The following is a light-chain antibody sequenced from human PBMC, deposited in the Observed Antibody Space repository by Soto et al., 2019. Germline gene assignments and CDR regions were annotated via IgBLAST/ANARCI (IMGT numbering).Light chain of an antibody. CDR3: QKYKRAPLT. J-gene: IGKJ1*01. CDR2: AAS. V-gene: IGKV1-27*01. Sequence: DIQMTQSPSSLSASVGDRVTITCRASQGISNYLAWYQQKPGKVPKLLVYAASTLQSGVPSRFSGSGSGTVFTLTIGSLQAEDVATYYCQKYKRAPLTFGPGTKVEIK. CDR1: QGISNY.